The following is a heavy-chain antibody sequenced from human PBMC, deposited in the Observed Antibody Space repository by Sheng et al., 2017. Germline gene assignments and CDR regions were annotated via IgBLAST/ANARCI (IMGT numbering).Heavy chain of an antibody. CDR1: GYSISSGYY. Sequence: QVQLQESGPGLVKPSETLSLTCAVSGYSISSGYYWGWIRQPPGKGLEWIGSIYHSGSTYYNPSLKSRVTISVDTSKNQFSLKLSSVTAADTAVYYCARLGSGTYCGGDCYKDAFDIWGQGTMVTVSS. CDR2: IYHSGST. V-gene: IGHV4-38-2*01. J-gene: IGHJ3*02. D-gene: IGHD2-21*02. CDR3: ARLGSGTYCGGDCYKDAFDI.